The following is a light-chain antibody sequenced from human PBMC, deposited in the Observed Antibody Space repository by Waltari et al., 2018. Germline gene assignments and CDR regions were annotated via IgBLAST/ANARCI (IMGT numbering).Light chain of an antibody. CDR1: GLSTFY. V-gene: IGLV3-19*01. CDR3: NTRDISGDHLV. Sequence: SSEMTQEPAVSVALGQTVRITCQGGGLSTFYANWYQQKPGQAPPLVIYEENNRPPGSPDRFSGSRSGNTASLTISGAQAEDEADYYCNTRDISGDHLVFGSGTKVTVL. CDR2: EEN. J-gene: IGLJ1*01.